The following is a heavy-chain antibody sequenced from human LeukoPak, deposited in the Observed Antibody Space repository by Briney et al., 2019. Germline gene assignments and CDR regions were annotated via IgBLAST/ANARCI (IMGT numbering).Heavy chain of an antibody. D-gene: IGHD4-17*01. CDR1: GGSFSGYS. V-gene: IGHV4-34*01. CDR2: INHSGST. J-gene: IGHJ4*02. CDR3: ARVGYGDPTDY. Sequence: SETLSLTCAVYGGSFSGYSWSWIRQPPGKGLEWIGEINHSGSTNYNPSLKSRVTISVDTSKNQFSVKLSSVTAADTAVYYCARVGYGDPTDYWGQGTLVTVSS.